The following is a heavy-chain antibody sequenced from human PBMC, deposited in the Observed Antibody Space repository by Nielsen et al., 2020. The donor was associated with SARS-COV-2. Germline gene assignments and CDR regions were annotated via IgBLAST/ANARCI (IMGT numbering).Heavy chain of an antibody. J-gene: IGHJ4*02. CDR3: ARQCTLLWFGELLRPYYFDY. D-gene: IGHD3-10*01. V-gene: IGHV4-39*01. CDR1: GGSISSSSYY. Sequence: SETLSLTCTVSGGSISSSSYYWGWIRQPPGKGLEWIGSIYYSGSTYYNPSLKSRVTISVDTSKNQFSLKLSSVTAADTAVYYCARQCTLLWFGELLRPYYFDYWGQGTLVTVSS. CDR2: IYYSGST.